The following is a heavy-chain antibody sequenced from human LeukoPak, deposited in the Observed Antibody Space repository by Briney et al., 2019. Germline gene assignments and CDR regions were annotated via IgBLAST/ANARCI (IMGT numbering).Heavy chain of an antibody. CDR2: INPSGGST. CDR3: ARDWYLDY. CDR1: GYIFISYH. J-gene: IGHJ4*02. Sequence: ASVKVSCKASGYIFISYHVHWVRQAPGQGLEWMGIINPSGGSTSYAQKFQGRVSMTRNTSTSTVYMELSSLRSEDTAVYYCARDWYLDYWGQGTLVTVSS. V-gene: IGHV1-46*01.